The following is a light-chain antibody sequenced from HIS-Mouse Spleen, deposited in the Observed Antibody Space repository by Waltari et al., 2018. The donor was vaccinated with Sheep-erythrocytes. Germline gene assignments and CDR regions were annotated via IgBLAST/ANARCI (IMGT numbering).Light chain of an antibody. CDR1: QGISSY. V-gene: IGKV1-9*01. Sequence: DIQLTQSPSFLSASVGDRVTITCRASQGISSYLAWYQQKPGKAPKLLIYAASTLQSGGPSRFSGSGSGTEFTLTISSRQPEDCATYYCQQLNSYPHTVGKGTKLEIK. CDR3: QQLNSYPHT. J-gene: IGKJ2*01. CDR2: AAS.